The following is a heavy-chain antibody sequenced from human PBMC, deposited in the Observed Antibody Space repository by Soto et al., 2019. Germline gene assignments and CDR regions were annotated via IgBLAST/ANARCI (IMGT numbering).Heavy chain of an antibody. V-gene: IGHV3-7*03. D-gene: IGHD2-21*02. J-gene: IGHJ6*02. CDR1: GFTFSVYS. CDR2: IPQDGVDG. CDR3: ARDHLILPAHDFFYGSDV. Sequence: GGSLRLSCEVPGFTFSVYSMSWVRQSPGKGLEWVAKIPQDGVDGHYADSVKGRFTISRDNGKNSLYLQLNNLRAEDTAVYYCARDHLILPAHDFFYGSDVWGRGATVTVSS.